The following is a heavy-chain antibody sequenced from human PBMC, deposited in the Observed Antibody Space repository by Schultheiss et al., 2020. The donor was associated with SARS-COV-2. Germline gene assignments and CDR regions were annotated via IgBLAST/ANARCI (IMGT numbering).Heavy chain of an antibody. V-gene: IGHV4-59*01. CDR3: ASSQIGYSYGWVDYYYYYGMDV. D-gene: IGHD5-18*01. Sequence: SQTLSLTCAVYGGSFSGYYWSWIRQPPGKGLEWIGYIYYSGSTNYNPSLKSRVTISVDTSKNQFSLKLSSVTAADTAVYYCASSQIGYSYGWVDYYYYYGMDVWGQGTTVTVSS. CDR2: IYYSGST. J-gene: IGHJ6*02. CDR1: GGSFSGYY.